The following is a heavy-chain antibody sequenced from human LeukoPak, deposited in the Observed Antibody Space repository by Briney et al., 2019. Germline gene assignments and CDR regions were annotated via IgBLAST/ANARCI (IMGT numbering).Heavy chain of an antibody. V-gene: IGHV3-7*01. CDR2: IKQDGSEE. CDR3: VRDRFGYSDY. D-gene: IGHD3-22*01. J-gene: IGHJ4*02. Sequence: GGSLRLSCAASGFTFSNYWMSWVRQAPGKGLEWVANIKQDGSEEYYVDSVKGRFTISRDNAKNSLYLHMNSLRADDTAVYYCVRDRFGYSDYWGQGILVTVSS. CDR1: GFTFSNYW.